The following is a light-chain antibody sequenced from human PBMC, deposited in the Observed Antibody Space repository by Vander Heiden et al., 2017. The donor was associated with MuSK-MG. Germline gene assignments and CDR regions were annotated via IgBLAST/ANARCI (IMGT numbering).Light chain of an antibody. Sequence: EIVLTQSPGTRSLSAGDRATLSCRDSQTVSYNFLAWYQQKPGQPPKLLIYAASTRSTGIPDRFSARGSGTDFTLTSSRLGPEDFAVYYCQDYGSSTRTVGQGTKVEIK. V-gene: IGKV3-20*01. CDR2: AAS. CDR1: QTVSYNF. J-gene: IGKJ1*01. CDR3: QDYGSSTRT.